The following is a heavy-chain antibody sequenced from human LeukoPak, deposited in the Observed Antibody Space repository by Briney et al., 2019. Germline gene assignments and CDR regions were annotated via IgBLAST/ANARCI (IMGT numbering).Heavy chain of an antibody. D-gene: IGHD6-19*01. CDR3: ARGSGSDWYEASAF. CDR2: INPNTGST. J-gene: IGHJ4*02. Sequence: EASVKVSCKTSGYSFTIYHMHWLRQPPGQGLEWMGIINPNTGSTTYAQKFQGRVTMTRDTSTSTVYMEVSSLRADDTAVYYCARGSGSDWYEASAFWGQGTLVTVSS. V-gene: IGHV1-46*01. CDR1: GYSFTIYH.